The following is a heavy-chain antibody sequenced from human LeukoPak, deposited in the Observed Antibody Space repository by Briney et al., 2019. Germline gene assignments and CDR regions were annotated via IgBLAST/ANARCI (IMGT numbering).Heavy chain of an antibody. Sequence: ASVKVSCKASGYTFTNYYMHWARQAPGQGLEWMGIINPSSGGATYAQKFQGRVTMTRDTFTSTVYMELSSLRSVDTAVYYCARDGNYYGSGAGPDSWFDPWGQGTLVTVSS. CDR2: INPSSGGA. D-gene: IGHD3-10*01. CDR3: ARDGNYYGSGAGPDSWFDP. V-gene: IGHV1-46*01. CDR1: GYTFTNYY. J-gene: IGHJ5*02.